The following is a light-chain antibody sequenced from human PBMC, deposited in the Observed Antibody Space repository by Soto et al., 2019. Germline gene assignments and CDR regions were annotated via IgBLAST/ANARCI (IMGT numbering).Light chain of an antibody. Sequence: QSALTQPASVSGSPGQSITISCTGTSSDDGGYKYVSWYQQHPGKAPKLIIYEVTNRPSGVSNRFSGSKSGNTASLTISGLQAEDEADYYCSSYRSSSTDVVFGGGTKLTVL. CDR2: EVT. CDR3: SSYRSSSTDVV. V-gene: IGLV2-14*01. J-gene: IGLJ2*01. CDR1: SSDDGGYKY.